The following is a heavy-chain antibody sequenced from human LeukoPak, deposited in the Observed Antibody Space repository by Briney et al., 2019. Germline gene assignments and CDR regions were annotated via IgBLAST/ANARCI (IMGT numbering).Heavy chain of an antibody. CDR1: GFTFRSYW. J-gene: IGHJ4*02. CDR2: ISSSSSYI. D-gene: IGHD6-19*01. Sequence: GGSLRLSCAASGFTFRSYWMSWVRQVPGKGLEWVSSISSSSSYIYYADSVKGRFTISRDNAKNSLYLQMNSLRAEDTAVYYCARDKTYSSGSLYGYWGQGTLVTVSS. V-gene: IGHV3-21*01. CDR3: ARDKTYSSGSLYGY.